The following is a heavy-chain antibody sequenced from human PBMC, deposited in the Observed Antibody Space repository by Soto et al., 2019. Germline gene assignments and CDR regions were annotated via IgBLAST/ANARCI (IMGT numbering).Heavy chain of an antibody. CDR1: GYIFTSYA. Sequence: GASVKVSCKASGYIFTSYAIHWVRQAPGQGLEWMGWINAGNGNTKYLQKFQGRLTITRDTSATTAYMELSSLRFEDTAVYYCVREYYYDSSGSDAFEIWGQGTMVTVSS. D-gene: IGHD3-22*01. J-gene: IGHJ3*02. V-gene: IGHV1-3*01. CDR3: VREYYYDSSGSDAFEI. CDR2: INAGNGNT.